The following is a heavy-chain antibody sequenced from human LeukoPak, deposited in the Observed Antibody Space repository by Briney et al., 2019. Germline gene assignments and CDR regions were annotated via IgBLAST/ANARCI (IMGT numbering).Heavy chain of an antibody. J-gene: IGHJ4*02. Sequence: PSETLSLTCTVSGYSISSGYYWGWIRQPPGKGLEWIGSIYHSGSTYYNPSLKSRVTISVDTSKNQLSLKLSSVTAADTAVYYCARAKKAVAGFFDYWAREPWSPSPQ. D-gene: IGHD6-19*01. CDR3: ARAKKAVAGFFDY. CDR1: GYSISSGYY. V-gene: IGHV4-38-2*02. CDR2: IYHSGST.